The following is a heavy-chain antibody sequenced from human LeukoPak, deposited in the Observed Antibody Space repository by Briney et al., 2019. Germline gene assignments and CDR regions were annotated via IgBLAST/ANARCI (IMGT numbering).Heavy chain of an antibody. V-gene: IGHV3-53*01. J-gene: IGHJ4*02. D-gene: IGHD5-12*01. CDR3: ARESGYAVGDF. CDR2: IYNDGRT. Sequence: GGSLRLSCAASGVNFRSNYMSWFRQAPGKGLEWASVIYNDGRTYYADSVKGRFIISKDNSKNTLYLQMNNLRADDTAVYYCARESGYAVGDFWGQGTLVTVSS. CDR1: GVNFRSNY.